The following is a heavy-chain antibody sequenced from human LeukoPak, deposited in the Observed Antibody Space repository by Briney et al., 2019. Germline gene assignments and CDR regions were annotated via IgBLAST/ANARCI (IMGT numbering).Heavy chain of an antibody. V-gene: IGHV3-74*01. D-gene: IGHD4-11*01. CDR1: GFTFSSYA. CDR2: INPDGTTT. Sequence: GGSLRLSCAASGFTFSSYAMSWVRQAPGKGLVWVSRINPDGTTTSYADSVKGRFTISRDNAKDTVYLQMNSLRAEDTAVYYCARDWELPTVTNPNWYFDLWGRGTLVTVSS. CDR3: ARDWELPTVTNPNWYFDL. J-gene: IGHJ2*01.